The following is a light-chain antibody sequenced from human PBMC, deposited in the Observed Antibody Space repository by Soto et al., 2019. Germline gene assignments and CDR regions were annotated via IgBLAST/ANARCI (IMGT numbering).Light chain of an antibody. CDR3: QQYHTYPRT. J-gene: IGKJ1*01. V-gene: IGKV1-33*01. CDR1: QDINNS. CDR2: DAS. Sequence: DIQMTQSPSSLSASVGDRVTITCQASQDINNSLNWYQQKPGKAPKVLISDASNLATGVPSRFSGSGAGTEFTLSISSLQPDDFATYYCQQYHTYPRTFGQGTKVAIK.